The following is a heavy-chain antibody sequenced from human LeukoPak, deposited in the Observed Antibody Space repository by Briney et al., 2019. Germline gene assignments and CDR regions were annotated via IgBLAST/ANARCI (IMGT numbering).Heavy chain of an antibody. CDR1: GFTFNAYN. Sequence: ASVKVSCKASGFTFNAYNIQWVRQAPGQGLEWMGWINPKSGGANYAQKFQGRVTMTRDTSISTAYMELSRLRSEDTAVYYCARADTAMDCWGQGTLVTVSS. CDR3: ARADTAMDC. CDR2: INPKSGGA. V-gene: IGHV1-2*02. J-gene: IGHJ4*02. D-gene: IGHD5-18*01.